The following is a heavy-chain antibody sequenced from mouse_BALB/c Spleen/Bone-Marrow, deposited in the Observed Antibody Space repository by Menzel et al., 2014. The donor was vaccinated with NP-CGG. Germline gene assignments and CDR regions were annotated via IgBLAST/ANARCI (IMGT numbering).Heavy chain of an antibody. CDR2: IWAGGST. D-gene: IGHD1-2*01. Sequence: VKLVESGPGLVAPSQSLSITCTVSGFSLTSYGVHWVRQPPGKGLEWLGAIWAGGSTNYNSALMSRLSITKDNSKSQVFLEMDSLQTDDTAMYYCARVFTTATWGFAYWGQVTLVTVSA. CDR3: ARVFTTATWGFAY. V-gene: IGHV2-9*02. CDR1: GFSLTSYG. J-gene: IGHJ3*01.